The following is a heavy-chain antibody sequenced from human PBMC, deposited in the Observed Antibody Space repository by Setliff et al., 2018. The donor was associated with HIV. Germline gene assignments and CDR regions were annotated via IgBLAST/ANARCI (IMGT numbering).Heavy chain of an antibody. CDR2: IYSTGNT. CDR3: ARDDDSAAVPQDYFDY. D-gene: IGHD3-16*01. CDR1: GGSITSGTYY. J-gene: IGHJ4*02. V-gene: IGHV4-61*09. Sequence: PSETLSLTCTVSGGSITSGTYYWSWIRQPAGKGLEWIGHIYSTGNTNYNSSLKSRVTMSIETSKNQFSLKLTSVTAADTAVYYCARDDDSAAVPQDYFDYWGQGTRVTV.